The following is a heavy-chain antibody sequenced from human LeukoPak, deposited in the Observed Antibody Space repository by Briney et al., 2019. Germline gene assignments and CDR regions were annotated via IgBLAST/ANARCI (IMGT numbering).Heavy chain of an antibody. CDR3: AKDLRYGSGSNDAFDI. V-gene: IGHV3-23*01. D-gene: IGHD3-10*01. Sequence: QAGGSLRLSCAASGFTFSSYAMSWVRQAPGKGLEWVSAITGSGAGTYYADSVKGRFTISRDNSKNTLYLQMNSLRADDTAVYYCAKDLRYGSGSNDAFDIWGQGTMVTVSS. CDR2: ITGSGAGT. J-gene: IGHJ3*02. CDR1: GFTFSSYA.